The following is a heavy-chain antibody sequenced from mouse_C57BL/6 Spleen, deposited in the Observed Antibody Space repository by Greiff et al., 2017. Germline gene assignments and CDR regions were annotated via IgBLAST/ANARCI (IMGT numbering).Heavy chain of an antibody. V-gene: IGHV1-54*01. CDR3: AISGDYGNYVDY. D-gene: IGHD2-1*01. Sequence: VKLQESGAELVRPGTSVKVSCKASGYAFTNYLIEWVKQRPGQGLEWIGVINPGSGGTNYNEKFKGKATLTADKSSSTAYMQLSSLTSEDSAVYFCAISGDYGNYVDYWGQGTSVTVSS. CDR1: GYAFTNYL. CDR2: INPGSGGT. J-gene: IGHJ4*01.